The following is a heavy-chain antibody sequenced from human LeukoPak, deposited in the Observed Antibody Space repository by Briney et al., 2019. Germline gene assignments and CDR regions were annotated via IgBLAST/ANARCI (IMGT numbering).Heavy chain of an antibody. CDR1: GLTFASYS. V-gene: IGHV3-48*04. D-gene: IGHD5-18*01. CDR2: ISGSSSTI. J-gene: IGHJ6*03. CDR3: ARADVDTAYYMDV. Sequence: GGSLRLLCAASGLTFASYSVNWVRHAPGERREWVSCISGSSSTICYADSVRGRFTISRDNAKNSLYLQMNSLRAEDTAVYYCARADVDTAYYMDVWGKGTTVTVSS.